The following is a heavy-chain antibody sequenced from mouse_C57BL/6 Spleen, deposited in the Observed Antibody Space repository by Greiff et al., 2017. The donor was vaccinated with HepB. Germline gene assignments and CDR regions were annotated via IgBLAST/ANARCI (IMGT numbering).Heavy chain of an antibody. CDR2: ISDGGSYT. V-gene: IGHV5-4*01. D-gene: IGHD2-4*01. J-gene: IGHJ2*01. CDR3: AREGDYDDGFDY. Sequence: EVKLVESGGGLVKPGGSLKLSCAASGFTFSSYAMSWVRQTPEKRLEWVATISDGGSYTYYPDNVKGRFTISRDNAKNNLYLQMSHLKSEDTAMYYCAREGDYDDGFDYWGRGTTLTVSS. CDR1: GFTFSSYA.